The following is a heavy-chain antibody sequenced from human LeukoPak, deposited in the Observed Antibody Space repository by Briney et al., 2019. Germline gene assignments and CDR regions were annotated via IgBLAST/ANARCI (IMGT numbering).Heavy chain of an antibody. CDR1: GYTFTTYW. D-gene: IGHD2-2*01. CDR3: ARRRGCSNADCHPDY. CDR2: FYPGDSDT. V-gene: IGHV5-51*01. Sequence: GESLKISCKGSGYTFTTYWIGWVRQMPGKGLEWMGIFYPGDSDTRYNPYFQAQVTISVDKSITTAYLQWSSLKASDTATYYCARRRGCSNADCHPDYWGQGTLVTVSS. J-gene: IGHJ4*02.